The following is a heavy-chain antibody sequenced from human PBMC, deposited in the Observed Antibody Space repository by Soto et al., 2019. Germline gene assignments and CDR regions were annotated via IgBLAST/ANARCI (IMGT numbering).Heavy chain of an antibody. J-gene: IGHJ6*02. CDR1: GYTFTGYY. CDR2: INPNSGGT. CDR3: ARFKRGLVVPAAQPHSYYGMDV. Sequence: ASVKVSCKASGYTFTGYYMHWVRQAPGQGLEWMGWINPNSGGTNYAQKFQGKVTMTRDTSISTAYMELSRLRSDDTAVYYCARFKRGLVVPAAQPHSYYGMDVWGQGTTVTVSS. D-gene: IGHD2-2*01. V-gene: IGHV1-2*02.